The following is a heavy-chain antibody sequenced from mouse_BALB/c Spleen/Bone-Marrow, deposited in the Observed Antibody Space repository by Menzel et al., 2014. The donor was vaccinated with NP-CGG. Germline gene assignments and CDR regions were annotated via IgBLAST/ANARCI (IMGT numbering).Heavy chain of an antibody. CDR3: ARGKLWSKTMVY. V-gene: IGHV14-3*02. J-gene: IGHJ4*01. D-gene: IGHD1-1*02. CDR2: MDPANGNT. Sequence: VQLQQSGAELVKPGASVKLSCTASGFNIKDTYMHWVKQRPEQGLEWIGRMDPANGNTKYDPQFQGKATITADTSSNTGYLQHSSLTSDDTAVYCCARGKLWSKTMVYWSQGTPVTVSS. CDR1: GFNIKDTY.